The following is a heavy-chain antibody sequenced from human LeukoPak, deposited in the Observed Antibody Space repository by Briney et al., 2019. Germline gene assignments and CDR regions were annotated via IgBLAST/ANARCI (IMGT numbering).Heavy chain of an antibody. CDR1: GGSFSGYY. Sequence: SETLSLTCAAYGGSFSGYYWSWIRQPPGKGLEWIGEINHSGSTNYNPSLKSRVTISVDTSKNQFSLKLSSVTAADTAVYYCARASDDSSGYYSNFDYWGQGTLVTVSS. J-gene: IGHJ4*02. D-gene: IGHD3-22*01. CDR3: ARASDDSSGYYSNFDY. CDR2: INHSGST. V-gene: IGHV4-34*01.